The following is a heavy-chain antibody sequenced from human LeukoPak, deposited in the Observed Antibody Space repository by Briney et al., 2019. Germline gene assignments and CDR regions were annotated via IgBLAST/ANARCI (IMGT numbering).Heavy chain of an antibody. D-gene: IGHD1-26*01. CDR1: GFTFTSSA. Sequence: ASVTVSFKASGFTFTSSAVQWVRQARGQRLEWIGWIVVGSGNTNYAQKFQERVTITRDMSTSTAYMELSSLRSEDTAVYYCAADLIRGGSSEYWGQGTLVTVSS. CDR3: AADLIRGGSSEY. CDR2: IVVGSGNT. J-gene: IGHJ4*02. V-gene: IGHV1-58*01.